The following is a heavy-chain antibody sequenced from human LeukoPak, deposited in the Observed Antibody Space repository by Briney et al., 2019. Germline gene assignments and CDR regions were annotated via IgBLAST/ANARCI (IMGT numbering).Heavy chain of an antibody. CDR1: GYTFTGHY. D-gene: IGHD6-19*01. Sequence: ASVKVSCKASGYTFTGHYIHWMRQAPGQGLEWMGWVNPNSGGTNYAQQFQGRVTMTRDASISTAYMELNRLKSDDTAVYYCARERDTSAWTDFDYWGQGTLVTVSS. CDR3: ARERDTSAWTDFDY. V-gene: IGHV1-2*02. CDR2: VNPNSGGT. J-gene: IGHJ4*02.